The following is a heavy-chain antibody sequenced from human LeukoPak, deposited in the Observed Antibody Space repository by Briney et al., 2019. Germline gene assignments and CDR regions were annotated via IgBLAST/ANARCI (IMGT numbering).Heavy chain of an antibody. CDR3: ATVKSPDAFDI. V-gene: IGHV1-24*01. CDR1: GYTFTTYE. CDR2: FDPEDGET. Sequence: GASVKVSCKASGYTFTTYEIHWVRQAPGKGLEWMGGFDPEDGETIYAQKFQGRVTMTEDTSTDTAYMELSSLRSEDTAVYYCATVKSPDAFDIWGQGTMVTVSS. J-gene: IGHJ3*02.